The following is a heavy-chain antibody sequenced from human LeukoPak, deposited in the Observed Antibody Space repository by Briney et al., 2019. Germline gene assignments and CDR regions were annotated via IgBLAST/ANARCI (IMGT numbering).Heavy chain of an antibody. J-gene: IGHJ5*02. Sequence: SETLSLTCTVSGGSISSGGYYWSWIRQHPGKGLEWIGYIYYSGSTYYNPSLKSRVTISVDTSKNQFSLKLSSVTAADTAVYYCARAAKVRGVIKNWLDPWGQGTLVTVSS. CDR2: IYYSGST. V-gene: IGHV4-31*03. CDR3: ARAAKVRGVIKNWLDP. D-gene: IGHD3-10*01. CDR1: GGSISSGGYY.